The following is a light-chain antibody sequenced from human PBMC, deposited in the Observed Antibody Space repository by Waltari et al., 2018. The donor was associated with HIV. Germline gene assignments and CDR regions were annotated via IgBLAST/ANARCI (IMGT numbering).Light chain of an antibody. CDR2: WVS. CDR1: SGDVGGYNL. Sequence: QSALTQPASVSGSPGQSITISCTGTSGDVGGYNLVSWYQQHPGKAPKLMIYWVSKRPSGVSNRFPGSKSGNTASPTISGLQAEDDADYYCCAYAGSTTYVIFGGGTKLPVL. J-gene: IGLJ2*01. CDR3: CAYAGSTTYVI. V-gene: IGLV2-23*02.